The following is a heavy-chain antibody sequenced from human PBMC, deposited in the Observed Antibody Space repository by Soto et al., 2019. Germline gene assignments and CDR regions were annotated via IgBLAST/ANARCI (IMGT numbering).Heavy chain of an antibody. V-gene: IGHV3-53*01. CDR3: ARGYWAGGMDV. CDR1: GFTVSSNY. J-gene: IGHJ6*02. Sequence: EVQLVESGGGLIQSGGSLRLSCAASGFTVSSNYMNWVRQAPGKGLVWVSVIYSDNKTYYADSVKGRFTISRDKSKNTLYIQMNSLRAEDTAIYYCARGYWAGGMDVWGQGTTITVSS. D-gene: IGHD2-8*02. CDR2: IYSDNKT.